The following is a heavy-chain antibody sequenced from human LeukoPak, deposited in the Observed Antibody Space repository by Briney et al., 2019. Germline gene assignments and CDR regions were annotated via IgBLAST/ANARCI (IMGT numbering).Heavy chain of an antibody. V-gene: IGHV3-23*01. CDR1: GFTFTNYA. CDR2: IRGSGDMT. Sequence: GGSLRLSCATSGFTFTNYAMSWVRQAPGKGLEWVSAIRGSGDMTYYADSVKGRFTVARDNSKTTLYLQMNSLRAEDTAVYCCARARGYSYANEFHLDYWGQGTLVTVSS. J-gene: IGHJ4*02. D-gene: IGHD5-18*01. CDR3: ARARGYSYANEFHLDY.